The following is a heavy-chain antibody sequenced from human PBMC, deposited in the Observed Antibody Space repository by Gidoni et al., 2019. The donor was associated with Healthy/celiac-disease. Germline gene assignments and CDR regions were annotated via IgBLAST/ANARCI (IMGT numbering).Heavy chain of an antibody. CDR2: ISSSSSYT. Sequence: QVQLVESGGGLVKPGGSLRLSCSASGFPFRDYYMSWIRQAPGKGLEWVSYISSSSSYTNYADSVKGRFTISRDNAKNSLYLQMNSLRAEDTAVYYCAREMKGPYYYYMDVWGKGTTVTVSS. J-gene: IGHJ6*03. CDR3: AREMKGPYYYYMDV. V-gene: IGHV3-11*06. CDR1: GFPFRDYY.